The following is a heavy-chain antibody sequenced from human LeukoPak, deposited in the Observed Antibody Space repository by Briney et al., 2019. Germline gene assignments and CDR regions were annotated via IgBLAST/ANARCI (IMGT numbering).Heavy chain of an antibody. D-gene: IGHD5-18*01. V-gene: IGHV4-59*01. J-gene: IGHJ4*02. CDR2: IYYSGST. CDR3: AREGATKTAMEYYFDY. Sequence: SETLCLTCAVSGGSISSYYWSWIRQPPGKGLGWITYIYYSGSTNYNPSLKSRVTISVDTSKNQFSLKLSSVTAADTAVYYCAREGATKTAMEYYFDYWGQGTLVTVSS. CDR1: GGSISSYY.